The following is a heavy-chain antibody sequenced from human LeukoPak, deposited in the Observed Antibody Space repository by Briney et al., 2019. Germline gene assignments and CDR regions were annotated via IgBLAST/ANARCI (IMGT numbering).Heavy chain of an antibody. CDR1: GFTFSSYA. D-gene: IGHD3-22*01. CDR3: ATHTTGYYSVDY. V-gene: IGHV3-23*01. Sequence: PGGSLRLSCAAFGFTFSSYAMSWVRQAPGKGLDWVSAISGSGGSTYYADSVKGRFTISRDNSKNTLYLQMNSLRAEDTAVYYCATHTTGYYSVDYWGLGTLVTVSS. J-gene: IGHJ4*02. CDR2: ISGSGGST.